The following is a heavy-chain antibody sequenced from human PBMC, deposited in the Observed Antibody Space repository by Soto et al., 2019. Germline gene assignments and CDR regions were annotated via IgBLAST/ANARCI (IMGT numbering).Heavy chain of an antibody. J-gene: IGHJ4*02. CDR1: GYTFNVYY. CDR2: INPNSGGT. Sequence: WASVKVSCKASGYTFNVYYMHWVRQAPGQGLEWMGWINPNSGGTKYAQKFQGRVTLTRDTSITTAYMEVSSLKSDDTAVYFCARDRGSTWYIDDYWGQGTLVTVS. V-gene: IGHV1-2*02. D-gene: IGHD6-13*01. CDR3: ARDRGSTWYIDDY.